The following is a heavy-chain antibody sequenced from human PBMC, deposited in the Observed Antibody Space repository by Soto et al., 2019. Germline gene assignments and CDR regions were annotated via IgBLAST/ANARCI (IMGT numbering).Heavy chain of an antibody. J-gene: IGHJ6*02. Sequence: QVQLVESGGGVVQPGRSLRLSCAASGFTFSSYAMHWVRQAPGKGLEWVAVISYDGSNKYYADSVKGRFTISRDNSKNTLYLQMNSLRAEDTAVYYCARDRPTEAIFGVDENYYYGMDVWGQGTTVTVSS. D-gene: IGHD3-3*01. CDR2: ISYDGSNK. CDR1: GFTFSSYA. V-gene: IGHV3-30-3*01. CDR3: ARDRPTEAIFGVDENYYYGMDV.